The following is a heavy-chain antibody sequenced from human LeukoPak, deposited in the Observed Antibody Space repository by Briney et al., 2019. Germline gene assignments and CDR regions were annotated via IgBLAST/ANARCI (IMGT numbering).Heavy chain of an antibody. CDR1: GGSISSGSYY. D-gene: IGHD5-12*01. V-gene: IGHV4-61*02. Sequence: SQTLSLTCTASGGSISSGSYYWSWIRQPAGKGLEWIGRIYTSGSTNYNPSLKSRVTISVDTSKNQFSLKLSSVTAADTAVYYCARGYSGYEFFDYWGQGTLVTVSS. CDR2: IYTSGST. J-gene: IGHJ4*02. CDR3: ARGYSGYEFFDY.